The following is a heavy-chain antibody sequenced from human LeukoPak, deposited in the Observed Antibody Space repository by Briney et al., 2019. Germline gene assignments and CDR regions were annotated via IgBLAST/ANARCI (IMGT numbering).Heavy chain of an antibody. CDR3: AKDPDLGYCSGGSCYSDY. D-gene: IGHD2-15*01. CDR1: GFTFSRHF. CDR2: IYSGGST. V-gene: IGHV3-66*02. J-gene: IGHJ4*02. Sequence: PGGSLRLSCAASGFTFSRHFMNWVRQAPGKGLEWVSVIYSGGSTYYADSVKGRFTISRDNSKNTLYLQMNSLRAEDTAVYYCAKDPDLGYCSGGSCYSDYWGQGTLVTVSS.